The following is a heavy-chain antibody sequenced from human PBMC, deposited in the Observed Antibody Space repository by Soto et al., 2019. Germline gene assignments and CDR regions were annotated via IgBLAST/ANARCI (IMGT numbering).Heavy chain of an antibody. CDR2: ISAYNGNT. J-gene: IGHJ6*02. CDR3: ARVKARPTYYSYYGMDV. V-gene: IGHV1-18*01. Sequence: QVQLVQSGAEVKKPGASVKVSCKSSGYTFTSYGISWVRQAPGHGLEWMGWISAYNGNTNYAQKLQGRVTMTTDTSTSTAYMELRSLRSDDTAVYYCARVKARPTYYSYYGMDVWSQWTTVTVAS. CDR1: GYTFTSYG.